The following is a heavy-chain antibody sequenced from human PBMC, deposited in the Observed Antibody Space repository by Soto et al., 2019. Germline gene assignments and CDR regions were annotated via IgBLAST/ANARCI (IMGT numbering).Heavy chain of an antibody. CDR2: IYWDDDK. CDR1: GFSLSTSGVG. V-gene: IGHV2-5*02. Sequence: QITLKESGPPLVKPTQTLTLTCTFSGFSLSTSGVGVGWIRQPPGKALEWLALIYWDDDKRYSPSLKSRLTITKDTSKTQVVLTMTNMDPVDTATYYCAHSLITRLVELSLYFDYWGQGTLVTVSS. CDR3: AHSLITRLVELSLYFDY. D-gene: IGHD3-16*02. J-gene: IGHJ4*02.